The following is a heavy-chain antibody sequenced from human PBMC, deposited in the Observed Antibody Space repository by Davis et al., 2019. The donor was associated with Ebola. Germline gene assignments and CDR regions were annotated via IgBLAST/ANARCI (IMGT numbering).Heavy chain of an antibody. V-gene: IGHV3-33*01. CDR3: ARDIGRGGGRPSYFDS. Sequence: GESLEISCAASGFTFSSYGMHWVRQAPGKGLEWVAVVWYDGSNKYYADSVKGRFTISRDNSKNTLYLQMNSLRAEDTAVYYCARDIGRGGGRPSYFDSWGQGTLVTVSS. CDR1: GFTFSSYG. D-gene: IGHD3-16*01. J-gene: IGHJ4*02. CDR2: VWYDGSNK.